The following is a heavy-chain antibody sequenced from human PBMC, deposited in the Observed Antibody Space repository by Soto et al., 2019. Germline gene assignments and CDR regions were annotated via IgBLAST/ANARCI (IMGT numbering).Heavy chain of an antibody. D-gene: IGHD5-18*01. J-gene: IGHJ4*02. CDR1: GGSFSGYY. CDR2: INHSGST. Sequence: PSETLSLTCAVYGGSFSGYYWSWIRQLPGKGLEWIGEINHSGSTNYNPSLKSRVTISVDTSKNQFSLKLSSVTAADTAVYYCARADIWLHYWGQGTLVTVSS. CDR3: ARADIWLHY. V-gene: IGHV4-34*01.